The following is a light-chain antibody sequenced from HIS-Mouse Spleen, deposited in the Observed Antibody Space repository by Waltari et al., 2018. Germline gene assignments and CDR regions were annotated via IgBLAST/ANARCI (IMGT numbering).Light chain of an antibody. CDR1: KLGDKY. CDR3: QAWDSSYSV. V-gene: IGLV3-1*01. J-gene: IGLJ2*01. Sequence: SYELTQPPSVSVSPGQTASITCSGDKLGDKYACWYQQKPGQSPVLVIYQDSKRPSGIPWRCSGSNSGNTATLTISGTQAMDEADYYCQAWDSSYSVFGGGTKLTVL. CDR2: QDS.